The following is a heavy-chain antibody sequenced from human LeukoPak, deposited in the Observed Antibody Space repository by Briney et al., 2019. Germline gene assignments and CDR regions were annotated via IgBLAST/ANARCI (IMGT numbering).Heavy chain of an antibody. D-gene: IGHD3-10*01. CDR2: VEHRGKT. CDR1: GESFNTFY. CDR3: ARIQQLVRGQPPAKDC. Sequence: SETLSLTCAIYGESFNTFYWGWVRQPPGKGLEWIGEVEHRGKTSSNPSLKSRVIMSVDTSKTQFSLNLKSVTAADTAVYYCARIQQLVRGQPPAKDCWGQGTLVTVSS. V-gene: IGHV4-34*01. J-gene: IGHJ4*02.